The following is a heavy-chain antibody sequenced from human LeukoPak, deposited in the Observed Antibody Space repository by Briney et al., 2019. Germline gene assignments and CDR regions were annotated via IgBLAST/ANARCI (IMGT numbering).Heavy chain of an antibody. Sequence: ASVKVSCKASGYTFTSNYIRWVRQAPGQGLEWMGMIYPRDGSTSYAQKFQGRVTVTRDTSTSTVHMELSGLRSEDTAVYYCAPQTYYYDSSGSLAYYYGMDVWGQGTTVTVSS. D-gene: IGHD3-22*01. V-gene: IGHV1-46*01. J-gene: IGHJ6*02. CDR3: APQTYYYDSSGSLAYYYGMDV. CDR1: GYTFTSNY. CDR2: IYPRDGST.